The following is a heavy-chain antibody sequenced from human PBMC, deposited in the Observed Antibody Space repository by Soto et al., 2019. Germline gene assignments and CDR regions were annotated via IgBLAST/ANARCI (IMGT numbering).Heavy chain of an antibody. CDR1: GGSMSSSSYY. CDR3: ARLGSSSGWLVY. V-gene: IGHV4-39*01. D-gene: IGHD6-19*01. CDR2: IYYSGST. Sequence: PSETLSLTCTVSGGSMSSSSYYWGWIRQPPGKGLEWIGSIYYSGSTYYNPSLKSRVTISVDTSKNQFSLKLSSVTAADTAVYYCARLGSSSGWLVYCGQGTLVTVSS. J-gene: IGHJ4*02.